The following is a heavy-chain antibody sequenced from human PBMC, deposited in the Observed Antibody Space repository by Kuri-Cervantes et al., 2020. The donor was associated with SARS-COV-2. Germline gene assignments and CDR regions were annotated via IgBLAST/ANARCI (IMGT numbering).Heavy chain of an antibody. CDR3: ASGYITGTTVAYDP. J-gene: IGHJ5*02. CDR2: IYYSGST. D-gene: IGHD1-7*01. Sequence: GSLRLSCTVSGYSISSGYYWGWIRQPPGKGLEWIGGIYYSGSTYYNPSLKSRVTISVDTSKNQFSLKLSSVTAADTAVYYCASGYITGTTVAYDPWGQGTLVTVSS. CDR1: GYSISSGYY. V-gene: IGHV4-38-2*02.